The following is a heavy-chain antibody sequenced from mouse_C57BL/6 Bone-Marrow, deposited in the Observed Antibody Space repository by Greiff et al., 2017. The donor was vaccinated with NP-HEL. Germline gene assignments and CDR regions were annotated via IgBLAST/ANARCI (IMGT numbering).Heavy chain of an antibody. J-gene: IGHJ1*01. Sequence: VQLQQSGAELVKPGASVKLSCTASGFNIKDYYMHWVKQRTEQGLEWIGRIDPEDGETKYAPKFQGKATLTADTSSNTAYLQLSSLTSEDTAVYYCAPVTAVVATDWYVDDWGAGTTVTVTS. CDR1: GFNIKDYY. CDR2: IDPEDGET. D-gene: IGHD1-1*01. CDR3: APVTAVVATDWYVDD. V-gene: IGHV14-2*01.